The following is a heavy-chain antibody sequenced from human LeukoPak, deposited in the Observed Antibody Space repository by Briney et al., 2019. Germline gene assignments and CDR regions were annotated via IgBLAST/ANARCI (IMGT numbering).Heavy chain of an antibody. CDR1: GFTFSSYA. J-gene: IGHJ4*02. CDR2: ISGSGGST. CDR3: AKTDYGDY. V-gene: IGHV3-23*01. Sequence: QTGGSLRLSCAASGFTFSSYALSWVRQAPGKGLEWVSGISGSGGSTYYADSVKGRFTISRDNSKNTLYIQMNSLRAEDTAVYYCAKTDYGDYWGQGTLVTVSS.